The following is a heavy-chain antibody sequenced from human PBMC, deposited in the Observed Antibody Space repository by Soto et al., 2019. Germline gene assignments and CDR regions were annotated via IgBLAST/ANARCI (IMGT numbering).Heavy chain of an antibody. Sequence: QVQLVQSGAEVKKPGASVKVSCKASGYTFTSYGISWVRQAPGQGLEWMGWISANNGNTNYAQKLQGRVTMTTDTSRSTGEVERRRLRCDGAGVDYCAGGRGGGAVEDWGQGTLVTVSS. D-gene: IGHD3-10*01. V-gene: IGHV1-18*01. CDR3: AGGRGGGAVED. CDR1: GYTFTSYG. J-gene: IGHJ4*02. CDR2: ISANNGNT.